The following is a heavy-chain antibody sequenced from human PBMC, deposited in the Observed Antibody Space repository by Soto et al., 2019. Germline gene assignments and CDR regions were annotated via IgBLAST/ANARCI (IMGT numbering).Heavy chain of an antibody. CDR2: INHSGST. J-gene: IGHJ3*01. D-gene: IGHD7-27*01. CDR3: ARGLLWVGLGIDF. Sequence: SETLSLTCAVYGGSFSGYYWSWIRQPPGKGLEWIGEINHSGSTNYNPSLKSRVTISVDTSKNQFSLKLSSVTAADTAVYYCARGLLWVGLGIDFWGQGTMVTVSS. CDR1: GGSFSGYY. V-gene: IGHV4-34*01.